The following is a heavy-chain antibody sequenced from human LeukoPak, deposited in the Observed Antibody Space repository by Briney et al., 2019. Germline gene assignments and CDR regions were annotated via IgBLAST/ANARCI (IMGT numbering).Heavy chain of an antibody. V-gene: IGHV3-11*06. CDR2: ISGSSRYT. D-gene: IGHD3-22*01. J-gene: IGHJ4*02. CDR1: GFTFSDSY. Sequence: PGRSLRLSCAASGFTFSDSYMSWIRQAPGKGLEWLSYISGSSRYTNYADSVKGRFTISRDNAKNSLYLQMNSLRAEDTALYYCARNLLSSGQLDGIDYWGQGTLVTVSS. CDR3: ARNLLSSGQLDGIDY.